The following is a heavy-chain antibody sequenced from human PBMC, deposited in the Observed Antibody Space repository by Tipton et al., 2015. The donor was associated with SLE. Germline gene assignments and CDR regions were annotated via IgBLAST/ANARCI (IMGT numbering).Heavy chain of an antibody. CDR3: ARLPDYFVH. J-gene: IGHJ4*02. CDR2: VSYSGST. CDR1: GGSFSGYY. Sequence: TLSLTCAVYGGSFSGYYWSWVRQPPGKGLEWIGYVSYSGSTNYNPSLQSRVTISVDTSKNQFSLKLRSVTAADTAVYYCARLPDYFVHWGQGALVTVSS. V-gene: IGHV4-59*01.